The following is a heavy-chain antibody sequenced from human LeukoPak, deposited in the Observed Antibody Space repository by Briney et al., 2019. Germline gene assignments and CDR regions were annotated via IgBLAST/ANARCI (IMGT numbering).Heavy chain of an antibody. V-gene: IGHV1-8*01. J-gene: IGHJ6*03. CDR1: GYTFTNYD. CDR3: ASTPPEYYYMDV. CDR2: MNPNTGNT. Sequence: ASVKVSCKASGYTFTNYDINWVRQATGQGLEWMGWMNPNTGNTGYVEKFQDRVTMTRNTSISTAYMEVSSLRSEDTAVYYCASTPPEYYYMDVWGKGTTVTISS.